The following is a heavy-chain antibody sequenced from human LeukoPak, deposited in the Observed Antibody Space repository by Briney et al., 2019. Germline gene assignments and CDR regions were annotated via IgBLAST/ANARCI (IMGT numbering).Heavy chain of an antibody. CDR2: IYYSGST. CDR1: GGSISSYH. J-gene: IGHJ4*02. Sequence: SETLSLTCTVSGGSISSYHWSWIRQPPGKGLEWIGYIYYSGSTNYNPSLKSRVTISVDTSKNQFSLKLSSVTAADTAVYYCARGGPYGDYPVDYWGQGTLVTVSS. D-gene: IGHD4-17*01. CDR3: ARGGPYGDYPVDY. V-gene: IGHV4-59*01.